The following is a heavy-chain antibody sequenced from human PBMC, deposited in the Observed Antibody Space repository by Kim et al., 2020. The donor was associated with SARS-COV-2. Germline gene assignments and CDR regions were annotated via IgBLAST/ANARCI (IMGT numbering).Heavy chain of an antibody. CDR1: GFTVSSNY. Sequence: GGSLRLSCAASGFTVSSNYMSWVRQAPGKGLEWVSVIYSGGSTYYADSVKGRFTISRDNSKNTLYLQMNSLRAEDTAVYYCARVRGSSSWYYYYGMDVWGQGTTVTVSS. V-gene: IGHV3-53*01. CDR2: IYSGGST. CDR3: ARVRGSSSWYYYYGMDV. J-gene: IGHJ6*02. D-gene: IGHD6-13*01.